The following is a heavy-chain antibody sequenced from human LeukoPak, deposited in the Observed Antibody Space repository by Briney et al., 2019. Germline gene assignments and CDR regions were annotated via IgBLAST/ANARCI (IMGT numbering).Heavy chain of an antibody. V-gene: IGHV1-46*01. CDR3: ARANMVRGVGSFFDRNWFDP. J-gene: IGHJ5*02. D-gene: IGHD3-10*01. CDR2: INPSGTGT. Sequence: ASVKVSCKASGYTITNNYMHWVRQAPGQGLEWMGVINPSGTGTSYAQKFQGRITMSRDTSTSTVYMELSSLRSDDTAVYYCARANMVRGVGSFFDRNWFDPWGQGTLVTVSS. CDR1: GYTITNNY.